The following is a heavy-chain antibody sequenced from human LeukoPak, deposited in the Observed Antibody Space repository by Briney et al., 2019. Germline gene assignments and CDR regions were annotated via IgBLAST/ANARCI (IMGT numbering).Heavy chain of an antibody. D-gene: IGHD5-18*01. Sequence: SETLSLTCTVSGGSISSYYWSWIRQPPGKGLGWIGYIYNSGSTNYNPSLKSRVTISVDTAKNQFSLKRSYVTAADTAVYYCARGGYSYGYDDDFDYWGQGTLVTVSS. J-gene: IGHJ4*02. V-gene: IGHV4-59*01. CDR2: IYNSGST. CDR1: GGSISSYY. CDR3: ARGGYSYGYDDDFDY.